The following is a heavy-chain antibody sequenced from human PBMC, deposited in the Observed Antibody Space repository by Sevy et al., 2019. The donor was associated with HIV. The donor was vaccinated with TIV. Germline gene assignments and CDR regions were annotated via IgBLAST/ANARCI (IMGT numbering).Heavy chain of an antibody. V-gene: IGHV1-2*02. D-gene: IGHD3-3*01. CDR1: GDSFTAYY. CDR2: INPNSDGT. CDR3: AGVGMIFGGGGGMDV. J-gene: IGHJ6*02. Sequence: ASVKVSCKASGDSFTAYYMHWVRQAPGQGLEWMGWINPNSDGTNYAQKFQGRVTMTTDTSISTAYMELSRLRSDDTAVYYWAGVGMIFGGGGGMDVWGQGTTVTVSS.